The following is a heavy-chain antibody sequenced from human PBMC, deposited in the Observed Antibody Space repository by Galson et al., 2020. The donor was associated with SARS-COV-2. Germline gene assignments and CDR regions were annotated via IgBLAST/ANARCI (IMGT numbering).Heavy chain of an antibody. Sequence: GGSLRLSCAASGFTFSSYSMTWVRQAPGKGLEWVSSISGTSTNIYYADSVKGRFTISRDNAKNSLYLQMNSLGTEDTAVYYCTRERGYSYGYSDYWGQGTLVTVSS. D-gene: IGHD5-18*01. V-gene: IGHV3-21*06. CDR1: GFTFSSYS. J-gene: IGHJ4*02. CDR2: ISGTSTNI. CDR3: TRERGYSYGYSDY.